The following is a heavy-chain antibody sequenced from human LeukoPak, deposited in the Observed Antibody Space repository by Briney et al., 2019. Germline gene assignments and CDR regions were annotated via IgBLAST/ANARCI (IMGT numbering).Heavy chain of an antibody. D-gene: IGHD5-18*01. CDR3: ARDGIQYGDAFDI. V-gene: IGHV4-59*01. Sequence: SETLSLTCTVSGGSISSYYWSWIRQPPGKGLEWIGYIYYSGSTNYSPSLKSRVTISVDTSKNQFSLKLSSVTAADTAVYYCARDGIQYGDAFDIWGQGTMVTVSS. J-gene: IGHJ3*02. CDR2: IYYSGST. CDR1: GGSISSYY.